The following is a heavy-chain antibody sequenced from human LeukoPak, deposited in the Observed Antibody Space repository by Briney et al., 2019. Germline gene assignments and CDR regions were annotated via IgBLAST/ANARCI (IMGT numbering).Heavy chain of an antibody. D-gene: IGHD6-6*01. CDR3: ASSSPPFNYGTDV. Sequence: PSETLSLTCTVSGDSISSYYWSWIRQPAGKGLEWIGRIYTSGSTNYNPSRKRRVTMSVDTSKNQFSLTLSSVTAADTPVYYCASSSPPFNYGTDVWGQGTTVTVSS. V-gene: IGHV4-4*07. J-gene: IGHJ6*02. CDR1: GDSISSYY. CDR2: IYTSGST.